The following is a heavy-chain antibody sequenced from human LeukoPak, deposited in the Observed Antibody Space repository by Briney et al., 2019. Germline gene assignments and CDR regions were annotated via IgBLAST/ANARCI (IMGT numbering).Heavy chain of an antibody. CDR1: GYTFTSYG. CDR2: ISAYNGNT. CDR3: ATEWELLVLYY. Sequence: GASVKVSCKASGYTFTSYGISWVRQAPGQGLEWMGWISAYNGNTNYAQKLQGRVTMTEDTSTDTAYMELSSLRSEDTAVYYCATEWELLVLYYWGQGTLVTVSS. J-gene: IGHJ4*02. V-gene: IGHV1-18*01. D-gene: IGHD1-26*01.